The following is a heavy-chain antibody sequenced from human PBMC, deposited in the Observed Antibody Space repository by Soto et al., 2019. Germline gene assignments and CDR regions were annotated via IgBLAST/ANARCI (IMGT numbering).Heavy chain of an antibody. Sequence: GSGPTLVNPTQTLTLTCTFSGFSLSTSGVGVGWIHQPPGKALEWLALIYWNDDKRYSPSLKSRLTITKDTSKNQVVLTMTNMDPVDTATYYCAHRTGGYYGSAFDPWGQGTLVTVSS. CDR1: GFSLSTSGVG. D-gene: IGHD3-10*01. CDR2: IYWNDDK. CDR3: AHRTGGYYGSAFDP. J-gene: IGHJ5*02. V-gene: IGHV2-5*01.